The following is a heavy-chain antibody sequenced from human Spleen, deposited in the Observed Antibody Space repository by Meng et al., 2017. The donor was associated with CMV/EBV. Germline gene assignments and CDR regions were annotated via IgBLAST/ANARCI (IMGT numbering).Heavy chain of an antibody. CDR1: GYTFNTHS. J-gene: IGHJ1*01. D-gene: IGHD4-11*01. V-gene: IGHV1-18*01. CDR2: INTYNGNT. CDR3: ARSGFRTVTKLKY. Sequence: KASGYTFNTHSINGVRQAPGQGLEWMGWINTYNGNTKFAQKFQGRVTLTTDSSTTTAFMELRSLRSDDTAVYYCARSGFRTVTKLKYWGQGTLVTVSS.